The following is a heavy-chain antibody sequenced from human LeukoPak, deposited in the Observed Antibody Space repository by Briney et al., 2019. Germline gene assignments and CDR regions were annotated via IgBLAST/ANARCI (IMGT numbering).Heavy chain of an antibody. D-gene: IGHD3-9*01. CDR1: GYTLTELS. CDR2: FDPGDGET. V-gene: IGHV1-24*01. J-gene: IGHJ4*02. Sequence: ASVKVSCKVSGYTLTELSMHWVRQAPGKGLEWMGGFDPGDGETIYAQKFQGRVTMTEDTSTDTAYMELSSLRSEDTAVYYCATGQHYDILTGYSYWGQGTLVTVSS. CDR3: ATGQHYDILTGYSY.